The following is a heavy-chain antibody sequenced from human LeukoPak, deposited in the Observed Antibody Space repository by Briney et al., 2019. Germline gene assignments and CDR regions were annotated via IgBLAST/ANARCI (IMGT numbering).Heavy chain of an antibody. V-gene: IGHV4-59*01. J-gene: IGHJ3*02. D-gene: IGHD3-3*01. CDR3: ARGGITIVGAGAFDI. CDR1: GGSISNYY. Sequence: SETLSVNCTVSGGSISNYYWSWIRQPPGKGLEGIGYIYYSGSTNYNPSLKSRVTISVDTSKNQSSLKLSSVTAADTAVYYCARGGITIVGAGAFDIWGQGTMVTVSS. CDR2: IYYSGST.